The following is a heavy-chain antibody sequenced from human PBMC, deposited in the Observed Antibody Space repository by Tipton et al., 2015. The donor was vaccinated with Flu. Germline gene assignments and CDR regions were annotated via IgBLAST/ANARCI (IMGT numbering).Heavy chain of an antibody. Sequence: GSLRLSCAASGFTFDEYAMHWVRQAPGKGREWVSSISGSRSYIYYADSVKGRFTISRDNAKNSLYLQMNSLRAEDTDVYYCARETIPHDWFDPWGQGILVTVSS. J-gene: IGHJ5*02. V-gene: IGHV3-21*01. CDR1: GFTFDEYA. D-gene: IGHD4/OR15-4a*01. CDR2: ISGSRSYI. CDR3: ARETIPHDWFDP.